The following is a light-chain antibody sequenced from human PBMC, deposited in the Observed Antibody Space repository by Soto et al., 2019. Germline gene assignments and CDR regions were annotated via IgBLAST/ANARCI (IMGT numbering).Light chain of an antibody. Sequence: QSALTQPASVSASPGQSITISCTGTSSDVGGYNYVSWYQQHPGKAPKLLIYDVSNRPSGVSDRFSGSKSGDTASLTISGLQAEDEADYYCSSYTSSNTFVXGTGTKVPVL. J-gene: IGLJ1*01. CDR1: SSDVGGYNY. CDR2: DVS. V-gene: IGLV2-14*01. CDR3: SSYTSSNTFV.